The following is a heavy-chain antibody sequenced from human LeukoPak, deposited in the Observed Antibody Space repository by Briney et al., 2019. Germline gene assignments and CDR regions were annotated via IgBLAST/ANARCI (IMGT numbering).Heavy chain of an antibody. J-gene: IGHJ6*02. CDR3: ARCLWSGKSLLKRYYGMDV. Sequence: PSETLSLTCTVSGGSITSYYWSWIRQPAGKGLEWIGRIYTSGSTDYNPSLKSRVTMSVDTSKTQFSLKMSSVTAADTALYYCARCLWSGKSLLKRYYGMDVWGQGTTVTVSS. CDR1: GGSITSYY. CDR2: IYTSGST. D-gene: IGHD3-3*01. V-gene: IGHV4-4*07.